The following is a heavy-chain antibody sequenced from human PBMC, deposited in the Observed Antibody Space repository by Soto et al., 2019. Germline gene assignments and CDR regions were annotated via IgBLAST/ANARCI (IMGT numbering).Heavy chain of an antibody. CDR2: IYYSGST. CDR3: ARHYDFWSGHTYYYYGMDV. Sequence: QLQLQESGPGLVKPSETLSLTCTVSGGSISSSSYYWGWIRQPPGKGLEWIGSIYYSGSTYYNPSLTSRVTISVDTSKNQFSLKLSSVTAADTAVYYCARHYDFWSGHTYYYYGMDVWGQGTTVTVSS. D-gene: IGHD3-3*01. V-gene: IGHV4-39*01. J-gene: IGHJ6*02. CDR1: GGSISSSSYY.